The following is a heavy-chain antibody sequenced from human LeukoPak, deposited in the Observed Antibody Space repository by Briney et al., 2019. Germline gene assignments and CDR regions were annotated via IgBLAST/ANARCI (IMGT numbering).Heavy chain of an antibody. D-gene: IGHD5-24*01. V-gene: IGHV3-74*01. J-gene: IGHJ6*02. CDR2: INSDGSST. CDR1: GFTVSSYG. CDR3: ARGEMATATSTTRYGMDV. Sequence: PGGSLRLSCAACGFTVSSYGMHWVCQAPGKGLVWVSRINSDGSSTSYADSVKGRFTISRDNAKNTLYLQMNSLRAEDTGVYYCARGEMATATSTTRYGMDVWGQGTTVTVSS.